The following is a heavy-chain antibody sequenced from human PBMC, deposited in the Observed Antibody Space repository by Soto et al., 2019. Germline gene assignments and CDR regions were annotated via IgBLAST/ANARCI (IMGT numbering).Heavy chain of an antibody. Sequence: SETLSLTCTVSGGSISSSPYYWGWIRQPPGKGLEWIGSINYSGSTYYNSSLKSRVTISVDTSKNQFSLRLSSVTAADTAVYYCARDSGTYLYYFDYWGQGTLVTVSS. CDR1: GGSISSSPYY. CDR2: INYSGST. CDR3: ARDSGTYLYYFDY. D-gene: IGHD1-26*01. J-gene: IGHJ4*02. V-gene: IGHV4-39*07.